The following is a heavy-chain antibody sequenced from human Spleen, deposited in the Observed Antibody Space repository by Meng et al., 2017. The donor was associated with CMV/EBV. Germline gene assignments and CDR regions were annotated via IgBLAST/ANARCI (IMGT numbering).Heavy chain of an antibody. CDR3: ARDPTSLLWFGEVDY. D-gene: IGHD3-10*01. V-gene: IGHV3-48*04. CDR2: ISWNSGSK. Sequence: GESLKISCAASGFTFSSYSMNWVRQAPGKGLEWVSGISWNSGSKGYADSVKGRFTTSRDNAKNSLYLQMNSLSAEDTAVYYCARDPTSLLWFGEVDYWGQGTLVTVSS. J-gene: IGHJ4*02. CDR1: GFTFSSYS.